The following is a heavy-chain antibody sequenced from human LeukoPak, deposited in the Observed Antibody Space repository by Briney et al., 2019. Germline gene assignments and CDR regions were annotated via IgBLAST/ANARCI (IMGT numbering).Heavy chain of an antibody. V-gene: IGHV1-3*01. Sequence: ASVKVSCKASGYTFTSYAMHWVRQAPGQRLEWMGWINAGNGNTEYSQKFQGRVTITRDTSASTAYMELSSLRSEDTAVYYCARGPPRLNWFDPWGQGTLVTVSS. CDR1: GYTFTSYA. D-gene: IGHD6-25*01. CDR3: ARGPPRLNWFDP. J-gene: IGHJ5*02. CDR2: INAGNGNT.